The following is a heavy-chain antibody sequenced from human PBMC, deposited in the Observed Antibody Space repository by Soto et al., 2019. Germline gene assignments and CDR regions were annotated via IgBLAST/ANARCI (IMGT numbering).Heavy chain of an antibody. CDR2: ISGSGGST. CDR1: GFTFSSYA. J-gene: IGHJ4*02. Sequence: GGSLRLSCAASGFTFSSYAMSWVRQAPGKGLEWVSAISGSGGSTYYADSVKGRFTISRDNSKNTLYLQMNSLRAEDTAVYYCAKDIRATTKKTSDYWGQGTLVTVSS. CDR3: AKDIRATTKKTSDY. D-gene: IGHD4-17*01. V-gene: IGHV3-23*01.